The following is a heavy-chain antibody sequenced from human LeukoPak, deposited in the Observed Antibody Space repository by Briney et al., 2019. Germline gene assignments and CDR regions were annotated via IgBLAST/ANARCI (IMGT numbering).Heavy chain of an antibody. CDR3: AKGNRGYSYGPQANAFDI. D-gene: IGHD5-18*01. Sequence: SETLSLTCTVSGGSISSYYWSWIRQPPGKGLEWIGYIYYSGSTNYNPSLKSRVTISVDTSKNQFSLKLSSVTAADTAVYYCAKGNRGYSYGPQANAFDIWGQGTMVTVPS. V-gene: IGHV4-59*01. J-gene: IGHJ3*02. CDR1: GGSISSYY. CDR2: IYYSGST.